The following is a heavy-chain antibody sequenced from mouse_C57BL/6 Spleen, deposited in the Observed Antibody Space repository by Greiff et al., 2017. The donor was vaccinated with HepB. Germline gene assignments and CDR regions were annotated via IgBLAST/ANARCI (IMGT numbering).Heavy chain of an antibody. J-gene: IGHJ3*01. Sequence: EVQLVESGGGLVQPGGSLKLSCAASGFTFSDYYMYWVRQTPEKRLEWVAYISNGGGSTYYPDTVKGRFTISRDNAKNTLYLQMSRLKSEDTAMYYCARRGDRTEGFAYWGQGTLVTVSA. CDR3: ARRGDRTEGFAY. D-gene: IGHD1-1*01. V-gene: IGHV5-12*01. CDR1: GFTFSDYY. CDR2: ISNGGGST.